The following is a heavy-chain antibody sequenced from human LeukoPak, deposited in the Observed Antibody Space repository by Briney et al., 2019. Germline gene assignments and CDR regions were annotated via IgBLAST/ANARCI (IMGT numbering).Heavy chain of an antibody. CDR1: GFTFSSYA. Sequence: GGSLKLSCAASGFTFSSYAMTWVRQAPGKGLEWISAISGSAYSTSYADSVKGRFTISRDNSKNTLYLQMNSLRAEDTAIYYCARNTSGFKLGDAFDIWGQGTMVTVSS. V-gene: IGHV3-23*01. CDR3: ARNTSGFKLGDAFDI. J-gene: IGHJ3*02. D-gene: IGHD3-22*01. CDR2: ISGSAYST.